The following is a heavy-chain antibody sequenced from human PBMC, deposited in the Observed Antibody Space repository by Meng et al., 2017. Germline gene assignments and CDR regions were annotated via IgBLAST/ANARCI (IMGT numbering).Heavy chain of an antibody. CDR2: ISSSGSTI. J-gene: IGHJ3*02. D-gene: IGHD5-24*01. Sequence: GGSLRLSCAASGFTFSSYEMNWVRQAPGKGLEWVSYISSSGSTIYYADSVKGRFTISRDNAKNSLYLQMNSLRAEDTAVYYCASIKMATITDRAFDIWGQGTMVTVSS. V-gene: IGHV3-48*03. CDR3: ASIKMATITDRAFDI. CDR1: GFTFSSYE.